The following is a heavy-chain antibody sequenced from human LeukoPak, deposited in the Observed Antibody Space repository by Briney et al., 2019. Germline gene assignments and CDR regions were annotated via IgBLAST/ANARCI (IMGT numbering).Heavy chain of an antibody. CDR3: ARYGDYGYYFDY. J-gene: IGHJ4*02. CDR1: GFTFSSYW. CDR2: IKQDGSEE. V-gene: IGHV3-7*01. Sequence: GGSLRLSCAASGFTFSSYWMSWVRQAPGKGLEWVANIKQDGSEEYYVDSVKGRFTISRDNAKNSLYLQMNSLRTEDTAVYYCARYGDYGYYFDYWGQGTLVTVSS. D-gene: IGHD4-17*01.